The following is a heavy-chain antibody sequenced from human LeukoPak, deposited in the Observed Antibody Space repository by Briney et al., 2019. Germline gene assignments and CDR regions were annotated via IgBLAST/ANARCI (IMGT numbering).Heavy chain of an antibody. J-gene: IGHJ5*02. CDR3: AREGPYCGGDCYYNWFGP. D-gene: IGHD2-21*02. Sequence: SETLSLTCAVSGGSISGYYWTWIRQPAGKGLEWIGRIYSSGSTNYNPSLKSRVTMSVDTSKNQFSLKLASMTAADAAVYYCAREGPYCGGDCYYNWFGPWGQETLVTVSS. CDR2: IYSSGST. V-gene: IGHV4-4*07. CDR1: GGSISGYY.